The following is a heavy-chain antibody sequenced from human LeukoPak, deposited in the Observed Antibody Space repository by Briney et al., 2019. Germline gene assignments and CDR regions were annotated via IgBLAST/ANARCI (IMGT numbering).Heavy chain of an antibody. D-gene: IGHD4-17*01. V-gene: IGHV5-10-1*01. J-gene: IGHJ5*02. Sequence: GEYLKISCKGSGYSFTDYWATWVRQMAGKGLEWLGRIDPSDSYSNYSTSFQGHVTFSADKSINTAYLQWSSLKASDTAMYYCAVHSGARDYGDSAWGQGTLVTVSS. CDR3: AVHSGARDYGDSA. CDR2: IDPSDSYS. CDR1: GYSFTDYW.